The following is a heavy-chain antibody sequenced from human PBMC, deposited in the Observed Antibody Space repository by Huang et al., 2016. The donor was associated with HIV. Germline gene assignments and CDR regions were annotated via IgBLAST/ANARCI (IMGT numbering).Heavy chain of an antibody. Sequence: ELQLVQSGGGLVKPGESLRLSCSASGFSFRGYTLAWVRQTPVKGLGWVGSISRSVKPISDAESVRGKGRLTVTRDNAKNSLYLEMNSVRAEDTALYYCATVGWTYGSDAYFFDTWGQGVLVIVSS. CDR1: GFSFRGYT. D-gene: IGHD3-10*01. J-gene: IGHJ5*02. CDR3: ATVGWTYGSDAYFFDT. V-gene: IGHV3-21*02. CDR2: ISRSVKPI.